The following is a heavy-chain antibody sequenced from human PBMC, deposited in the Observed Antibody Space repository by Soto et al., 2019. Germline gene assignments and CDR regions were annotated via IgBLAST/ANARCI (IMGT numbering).Heavy chain of an antibody. D-gene: IGHD3-9*01. V-gene: IGHV4-31*03. Sequence: PSETLSLTCTVSGGSISSGGYYWSWVRQHPGKGLEWIGYIYYSGSTYYNPSLKSRVTISVDTSKNQFSLKLSSVTAADTAVYYCARGGFFDIWTGYYTGSRYYFDYWGQGTLVTVSS. J-gene: IGHJ4*02. CDR2: IYYSGST. CDR3: ARGGFFDIWTGYYTGSRYYFDY. CDR1: GGSISSGGYY.